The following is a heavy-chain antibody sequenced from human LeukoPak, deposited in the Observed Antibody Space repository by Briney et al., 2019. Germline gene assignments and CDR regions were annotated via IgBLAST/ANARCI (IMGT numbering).Heavy chain of an antibody. D-gene: IGHD1-14*01. V-gene: IGHV3-74*01. CDR3: AREFSPEDAFDL. Sequence: GGSLRLSCTASGFTLTNNWMHWVRQVPGKGLEWVSRVNAYGTNTNYADSVRGRFTISRDNAKNTLYLQMDSLRAEDSAIYYCAREFSPEDAFDLWGQGTRVTVSS. CDR1: GFTLTNNW. CDR2: VNAYGTNT. J-gene: IGHJ3*01.